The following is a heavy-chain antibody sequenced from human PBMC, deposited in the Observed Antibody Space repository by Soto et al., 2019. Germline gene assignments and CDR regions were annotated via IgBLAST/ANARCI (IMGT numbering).Heavy chain of an antibody. D-gene: IGHD3-22*01. J-gene: IGHJ4*02. CDR2: IWYDGSNK. Sequence: GCLRLSCAASVFTFSSDGMHCVRQSPGKGLEWVAVIWYDGSNKYYADSVKGRFTISRDNSKNTLYLHMNSLRAEDTAAYYCARMPSSGYYFLDYRGQGTLGTGFS. V-gene: IGHV3-33*01. CDR1: VFTFSSDG. CDR3: ARMPSSGYYFLDY.